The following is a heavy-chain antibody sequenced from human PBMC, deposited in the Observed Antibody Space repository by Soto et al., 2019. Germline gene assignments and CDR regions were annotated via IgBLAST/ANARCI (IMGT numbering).Heavy chain of an antibody. Sequence: GGSLRLSCAASGFTFSSYGMHWVRQAPGKGLEWVAVIWYDGSNKYYADSVKGRFTISRDNSKNTLYLQMNSLRAEDTAVYYCARDRVRGIIVGATASHYGMDVWGQGTTVTVSS. V-gene: IGHV3-33*01. CDR2: IWYDGSNK. CDR1: GFTFSSYG. J-gene: IGHJ6*02. CDR3: ARDRVRGIIVGATASHYGMDV. D-gene: IGHD1-26*01.